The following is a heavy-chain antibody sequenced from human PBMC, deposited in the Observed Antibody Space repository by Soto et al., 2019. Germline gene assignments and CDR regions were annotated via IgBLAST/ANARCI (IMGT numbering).Heavy chain of an antibody. CDR3: ARDLGQQLVDY. D-gene: IGHD6-13*01. V-gene: IGHV1-18*01. J-gene: IGHJ4*02. CDR1: GYSFTSYG. CDR2: ISAYNGNK. Sequence: QVQLVQSGAEVKKPGASVKVSCKASGYSFTSYGISWVRQAPGQGLESMGWISAYNGNKKSAQKLQGRVTMTTDTSTSTAYIELRSLRSDDTAVYYCARDLGQQLVDYWGQGTLVTVSS.